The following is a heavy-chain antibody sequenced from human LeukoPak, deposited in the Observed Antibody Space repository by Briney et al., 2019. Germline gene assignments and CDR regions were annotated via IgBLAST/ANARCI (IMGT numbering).Heavy chain of an antibody. CDR2: ISSSSSYI. D-gene: IGHD3-3*01. CDR1: GFTFSSYS. J-gene: IGHJ4*02. Sequence: PGGSLRLSCAASGFTFSSYSMNWVRQAPGKGLEWVSSISSSSSYIYYADSVKGRFTISRDNAKNSLYLQMNSLRAEDTAVYYCAREKGDFWSGYYFDYWGQGTLVTVSS. CDR3: AREKGDFWSGYYFDY. V-gene: IGHV3-21*01.